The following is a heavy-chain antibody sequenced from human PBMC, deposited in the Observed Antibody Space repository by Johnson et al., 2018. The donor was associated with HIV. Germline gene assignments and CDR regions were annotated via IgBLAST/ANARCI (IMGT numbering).Heavy chain of an antibody. CDR2: IVPAGNT. CDR1: GFTFDDYG. D-gene: IGHD3-22*01. Sequence: VQLVESGGGVVRPGGSLRLSCAASGFTFDDYGMSWVRQAPWKGLEWVSAIVPAGNTYYPGSVKGRFTISRENAKNSLYLQMHILRAGDTAVYYCARVSSGGALYSWGQGTMVTVS. CDR3: ARVSSGGALYS. J-gene: IGHJ3*02. V-gene: IGHV3-13*01.